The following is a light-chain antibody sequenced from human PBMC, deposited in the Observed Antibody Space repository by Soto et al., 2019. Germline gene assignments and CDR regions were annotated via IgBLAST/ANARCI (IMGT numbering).Light chain of an antibody. CDR1: STNIWINN. V-gene: IGLV1-51*01. Sequence: QSVLTQPPSVSAAPGQTVTISCSGSSTNIWINNVSWYQQFPGAAPKLLIYDNKIRPSGIPDRFSASRSGTSATLGITGLQTEDEADYYCGTWDSSLGHVIFGGGTKLTVL. CDR2: DNK. J-gene: IGLJ2*01. CDR3: GTWDSSLGHVI.